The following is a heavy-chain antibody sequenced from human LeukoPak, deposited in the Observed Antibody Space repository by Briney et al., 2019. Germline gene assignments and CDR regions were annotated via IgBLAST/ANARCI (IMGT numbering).Heavy chain of an antibody. CDR1: GYTFTSYG. CDR2: INPYSGGT. V-gene: IGHV1-2*02. Sequence: ASVKVSCKASGYTFTSYGISWVRQAPGQGLEWMGWINPYSGGTTYAQKFQGRLTLTRDTSISTAYMEVSRLKSDDTAVYYCARTNGGYEYNWGQGTRVIVSS. J-gene: IGHJ4*02. CDR3: ARTNGGYEYN. D-gene: IGHD5-12*01.